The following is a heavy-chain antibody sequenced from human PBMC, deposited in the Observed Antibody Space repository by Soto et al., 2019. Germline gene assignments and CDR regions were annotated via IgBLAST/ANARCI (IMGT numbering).Heavy chain of an antibody. D-gene: IGHD2-21*01. CDR1: GDSISTVDYF. J-gene: IGHJ5*01. CDR2: IYKSATT. Sequence: SETLSLTCSVSGDSISTVDYFWAWVRQPPGQALEYIGYIYKSATTYYNPSFESRVAISLDTSKSQFSLNVTSLTAADTAVYFCARGPYCLTGRCFPNWFDSWGQGTLVTV. CDR3: ARGPYCLTGRCFPNWFDS. V-gene: IGHV4-30-4*01.